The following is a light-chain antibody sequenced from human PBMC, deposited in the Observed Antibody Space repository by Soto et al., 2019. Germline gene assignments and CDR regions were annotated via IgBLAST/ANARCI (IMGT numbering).Light chain of an antibody. Sequence: DIQMTQPPSTLSASVGDRVTITCRASQTVERWLAWYQQKPGKATNLVISDVSSLERGVPSRFSGSGSGTEFTLTISGLQSDDFATYYCQQYKDSVWTFGQGTKVDIK. CDR2: DVS. CDR1: QTVERW. CDR3: QQYKDSVWT. J-gene: IGKJ1*01. V-gene: IGKV1-5*01.